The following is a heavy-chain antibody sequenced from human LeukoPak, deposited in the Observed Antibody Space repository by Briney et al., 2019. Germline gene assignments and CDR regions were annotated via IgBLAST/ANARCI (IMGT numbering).Heavy chain of an antibody. V-gene: IGHV4-4*02. J-gene: IGHJ4*02. Sequence: SETLSLTCGVSGGSISNTNWWTWFRQPPGKGLEWIGEVNLQGSTNYNPSLKSRVAISVDKSENHISLKLASVTAADTAVYYCARGQSRNFDYWGQGTLVTVSS. CDR3: ARGQSRNFDY. D-gene: IGHD1-14*01. CDR2: VNLQGST. CDR1: GGSISNTNW.